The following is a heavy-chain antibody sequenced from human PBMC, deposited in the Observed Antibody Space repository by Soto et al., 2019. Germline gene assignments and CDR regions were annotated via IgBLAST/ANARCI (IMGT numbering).Heavy chain of an antibody. D-gene: IGHD3-10*01. J-gene: IGHJ5*02. CDR2: IYHSGST. Sequence: QVQLQESGPGLVKPSGTLSLTYADSGGSISSSNWWSWVRQPPGKGLEWIGEIYHSGSTNYNPSLKSRVTISLDKSKNQFSLKLSSVTAADTAVYYCARLYMVRGVMDWFDPWGQGTLVTVSS. V-gene: IGHV4-4*02. CDR3: ARLYMVRGVMDWFDP. CDR1: GGSISSSNW.